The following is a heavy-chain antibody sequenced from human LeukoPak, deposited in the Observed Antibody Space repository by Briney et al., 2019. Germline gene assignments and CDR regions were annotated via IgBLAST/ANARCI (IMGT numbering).Heavy chain of an antibody. CDR1: GGSINNYY. CDR2: IYTRGST. J-gene: IGHJ4*02. D-gene: IGHD5-18*01. CDR3: ARSPTRWIQLWFDY. Sequence: SETLSLTCTVSGGSINNYYWSWIRQPAGKGLEWIGRIYTRGSTNYNPSLKSRVTISVDTSKNQFSLKLSSVTAADTAVYYCARSPTRWIQLWFDYWGQGTLVTVSS. V-gene: IGHV4-4*07.